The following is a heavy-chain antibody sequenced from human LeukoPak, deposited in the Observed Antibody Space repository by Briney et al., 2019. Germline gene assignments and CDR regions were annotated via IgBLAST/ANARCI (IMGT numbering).Heavy chain of an antibody. V-gene: IGHV1-69*06. J-gene: IGHJ4*02. D-gene: IGHD3-22*01. CDR1: GGTFSNYA. CDR3: ARSLYYYDSSGYYPGY. Sequence: SVKVSCKASGGTFSNYAVSWVRQAPGQGLEWMGGIIPIFGTANYAQKFQGRVTITADKSTSTAYMELSSLRSEDTAVYYCARSLYYYDSSGYYPGYWGQGTLVTVSS. CDR2: IIPIFGTA.